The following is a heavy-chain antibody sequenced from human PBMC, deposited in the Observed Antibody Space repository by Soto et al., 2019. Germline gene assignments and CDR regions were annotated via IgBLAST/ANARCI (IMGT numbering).Heavy chain of an antibody. J-gene: IGHJ4*02. Sequence: PVGSLRLSCAASGFTVYNHFLNWVRQAPGKGLEWVGRIRKKTNSYTTEYAASVKGRFIISRDDSTNSLYLQMSSLKTEDTAVYYCTTVTTVGYYFDYWGQGTLVTVSS. CDR3: TTVTTVGYYFDY. CDR1: GFTVYNHF. D-gene: IGHD4-17*01. CDR2: IRKKTNSYTT. V-gene: IGHV3-72*01.